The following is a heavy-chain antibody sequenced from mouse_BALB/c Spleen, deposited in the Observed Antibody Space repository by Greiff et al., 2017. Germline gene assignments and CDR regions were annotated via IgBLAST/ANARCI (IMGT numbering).Heavy chain of an antibody. CDR2: ISNGGGST. CDR1: GFTFSSYT. D-gene: IGHD2-10*01. V-gene: IGHV5-12-2*01. Sequence: EVQRVESGGGLVQPGGSLKLSCAASGFTFSSYTMSWVRQTPEKRLEWVAYISNGGGSTYYPDTVKGRFTISRDNAKNTLYLQMSSLKSEDTAMYYCARQAYYGNSYAMDYWGQGTSVTVSS. CDR3: ARQAYYGNSYAMDY. J-gene: IGHJ4*01.